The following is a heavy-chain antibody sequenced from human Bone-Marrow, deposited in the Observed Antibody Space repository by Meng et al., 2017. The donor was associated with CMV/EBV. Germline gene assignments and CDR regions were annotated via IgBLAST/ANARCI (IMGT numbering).Heavy chain of an antibody. CDR1: GFTFSSYA. V-gene: IGHV3-23*01. CDR3: AKDHPFYGDYVPPKN. CDR2: ISGSGGST. Sequence: GESLKISCAASGFTFSSYAMSWVRQAPGKGLEWVSAISGSGGSTYYADSVKGRVTISRDNSKNTLDLQMNSLSAEDTAVYYCAKDHPFYGDYVPPKNWGQGPLVPVSS. D-gene: IGHD4-17*01. J-gene: IGHJ1*01.